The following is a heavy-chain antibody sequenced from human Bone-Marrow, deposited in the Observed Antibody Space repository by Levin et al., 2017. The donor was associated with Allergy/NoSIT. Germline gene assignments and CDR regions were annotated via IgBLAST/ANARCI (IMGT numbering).Heavy chain of an antibody. CDR3: ARMSVATRMWAFDI. J-gene: IGHJ3*02. CDR2: IDWDDDK. V-gene: IGHV2-70*11. CDR1: GFSLSTSGMC. Sequence: ASGPTLVKPTQTLTLTCTFSGFSLSTSGMCVSWIRQPPGKALEWLARIDWDDDKYYSTSLKTRLTISKDTSKNQVVLTMTNMDPVDTATYYCARMSVATRMWAFDIWGQGTMVTVSS. D-gene: IGHD5-12*01.